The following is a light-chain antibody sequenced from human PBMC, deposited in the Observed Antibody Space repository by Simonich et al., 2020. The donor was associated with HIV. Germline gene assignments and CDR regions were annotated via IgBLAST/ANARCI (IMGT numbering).Light chain of an antibody. CDR1: QSISNW. CDR3: QQYNTYSPT. Sequence: DIQMTQSPSTLSASVGDSVTITCRASQSISNWLAWYQQKPGKAPKLLMYKASSLESGVPSRFSGSGSGTEFTRTISSLQPDDFATYYCQQYNTYSPTFGQGTKLEIK. CDR2: KAS. V-gene: IGKV1-5*03. J-gene: IGKJ2*01.